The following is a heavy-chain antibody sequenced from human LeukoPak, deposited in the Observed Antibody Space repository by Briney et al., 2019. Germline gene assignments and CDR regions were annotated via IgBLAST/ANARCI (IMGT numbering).Heavy chain of an antibody. Sequence: KPSETPSLTCAVYGGSFSGYYWSWIRQPPGKGLEWIGEINHSGSTNYNPSLKSRVTISVDTSKNQFSLKLSSVTAADTAVYYCARDRILTGYYYDAFDIWGQGTMVTVSS. J-gene: IGHJ3*02. V-gene: IGHV4-34*01. CDR2: INHSGST. D-gene: IGHD3-9*01. CDR1: GGSFSGYY. CDR3: ARDRILTGYYYDAFDI.